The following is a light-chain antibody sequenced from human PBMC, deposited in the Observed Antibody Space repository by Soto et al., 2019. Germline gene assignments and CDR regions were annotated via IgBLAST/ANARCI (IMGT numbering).Light chain of an antibody. V-gene: IGKV3-20*01. CDR1: QSVDSSY. CDR2: HAS. CDR3: QQYGSSPIT. J-gene: IGKJ5*01. Sequence: EIVLTQSPGTLSLSPGERATLSCMASQSVDSSYLAWYQQKPGQAPRLLIYHASARATGIPDRFSGSGSGTDFTLTISRLEPEDFAVYYCQQYGSSPITFGQGTRLEIK.